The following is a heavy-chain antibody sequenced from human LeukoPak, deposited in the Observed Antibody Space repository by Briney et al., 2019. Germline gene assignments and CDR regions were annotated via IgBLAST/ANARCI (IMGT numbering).Heavy chain of an antibody. Sequence: GGSLRLSCAASGFTFSNYGMNWVRQAPGRGLEWASGISGSGGSTYYADSVKGRFTISRDNSKYTLYLQVNSLRAEDTAIYYCAKKRVLVVPAADFDYWGQGTLVTVSS. J-gene: IGHJ4*02. CDR1: GFTFSNYG. CDR3: AKKRVLVVPAADFDY. V-gene: IGHV3-23*01. D-gene: IGHD2-2*01. CDR2: ISGSGGST.